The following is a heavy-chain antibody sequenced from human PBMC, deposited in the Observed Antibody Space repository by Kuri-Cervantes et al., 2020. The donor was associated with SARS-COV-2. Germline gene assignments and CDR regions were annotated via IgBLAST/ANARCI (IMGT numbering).Heavy chain of an antibody. CDR1: GFTFSSYG. CDR3: AKSGGTADGGFDP. Sequence: LSLTCAASGFTFSSYGMHWVRQAPGKGLEWVAVISYDGSNKYYADSVKGRFTISRDNSKNTLYLQMNSLRAEDTAVYYCAKSGGTADGGFDPWGQGTLVTVSS. J-gene: IGHJ5*02. CDR2: ISYDGSNK. D-gene: IGHD6-13*01. V-gene: IGHV3-30*18.